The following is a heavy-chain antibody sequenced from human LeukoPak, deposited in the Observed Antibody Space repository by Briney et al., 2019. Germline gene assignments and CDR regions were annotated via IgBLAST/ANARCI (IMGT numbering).Heavy chain of an antibody. CDR2: IWYDGSNK. Sequence: GGSLRLSCAASGFTFSNFGMHWVRQAPGKGLEWVAFIWYDGSNKYYADSVKGRFTISRDNSKNTLYLQMNSLRAEDTAVYYCAKDRSRHYDFWSGHDYWGQGTLVTVSS. V-gene: IGHV3-30*02. D-gene: IGHD3-3*01. CDR1: GFTFSNFG. CDR3: AKDRSRHYDFWSGHDY. J-gene: IGHJ4*02.